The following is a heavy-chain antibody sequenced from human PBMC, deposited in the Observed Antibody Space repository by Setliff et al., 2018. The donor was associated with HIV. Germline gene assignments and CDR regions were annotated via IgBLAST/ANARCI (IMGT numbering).Heavy chain of an antibody. D-gene: IGHD3-16*01. CDR1: GQFISDGYY. J-gene: IGHJ5*02. V-gene: IGHV4-38-2*02. Sequence: PSETLSLTCTVSGQFISDGYYWGWIRQPPGKGLEWIGSVYHSGKTYYNPSLKSRVTMSADTSNNQISLMLRSMTAADTAVYYCAKHDFGERSCFDPWGQGSLVTVSS. CDR2: VYHSGKT. CDR3: AKHDFGERSCFDP.